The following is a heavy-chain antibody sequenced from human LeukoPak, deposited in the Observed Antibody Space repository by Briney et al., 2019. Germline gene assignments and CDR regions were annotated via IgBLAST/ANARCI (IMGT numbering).Heavy chain of an antibody. J-gene: IGHJ6*02. CDR1: GGSISSGGYY. D-gene: IGHD5-18*01. CDR2: IYYSGST. CDR3: ARGIQLWSYYYYGMDV. Sequence: SETLSLTCTVSGGSISSGGYYWSWIRQHPGKGLEWIGYIYYSGSTYYNPSLKSRVTISVDTSKNQFSLKLSSVTAADTAVYYCARGIQLWSYYYYGMDVWGQGTTVTVSS. V-gene: IGHV4-31*03.